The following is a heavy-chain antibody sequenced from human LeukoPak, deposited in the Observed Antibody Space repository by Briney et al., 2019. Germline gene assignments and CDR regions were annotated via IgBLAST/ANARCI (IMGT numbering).Heavy chain of an antibody. CDR1: GFTFSSYA. V-gene: IGHV3-23*01. J-gene: IGHJ4*02. CDR2: ISDIGGST. Sequence: GSLRLSCAASGFTFSSYAMSWVRQAPGKGLEWVSTISDIGGSTSYADSVKGRFTISRDDSKNTLYLQMNSLRAEDTAVYYCVKDLGRYRNNCFDYWGQGTLVTVSS. D-gene: IGHD1-26*01. CDR3: VKDLGRYRNNCFDY.